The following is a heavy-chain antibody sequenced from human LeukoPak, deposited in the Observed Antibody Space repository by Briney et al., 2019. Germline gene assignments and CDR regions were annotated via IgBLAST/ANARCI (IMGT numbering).Heavy chain of an antibody. Sequence: PQASVKVSCKASGGTFSHYAISWVRQAPGQGLEWMGRIIPIFGTTSYAQKFQGRVTITTDESTTTAFMELSSLRSDDTAIYFCATAIRSPQIPPYSDFWGQGTLVTVSS. CDR2: IIPIFGTT. CDR3: ATAIRSPQIPPYSDF. J-gene: IGHJ4*01. V-gene: IGHV1-69*05. D-gene: IGHD1-26*01. CDR1: GGTFSHYA.